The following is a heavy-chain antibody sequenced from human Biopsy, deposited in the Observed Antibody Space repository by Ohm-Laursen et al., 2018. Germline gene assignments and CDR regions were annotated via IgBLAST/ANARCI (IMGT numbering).Heavy chain of an antibody. CDR1: GFPVSDYY. Sequence: GSLRLSCAASGFPVSDYYMSWIRQAPGRGLEWVSDINSSGSTKYHADSVKGRFTISRDNAENSMYLQMSSLTVDDTAVYYCARDERWGQGTLVTVSS. CDR2: INSSGSTK. CDR3: ARDER. V-gene: IGHV3-11*04. J-gene: IGHJ4*02. D-gene: IGHD5-24*01.